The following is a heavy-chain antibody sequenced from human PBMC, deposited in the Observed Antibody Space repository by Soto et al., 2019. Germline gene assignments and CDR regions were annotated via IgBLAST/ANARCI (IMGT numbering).Heavy chain of an antibody. D-gene: IGHD6-19*01. CDR3: AEVEAVAGWQASY. CDR2: ISGSGGST. V-gene: IGHV3-23*01. CDR1: GVNFSSYA. Sequence: GGALRLSCAASGVNFSSYARRWVRQAPGKGLEWVSAISGSGGSTYYADSVRGRFTISRDNSKNTLYLQMNSLRAEDTAVYYCAEVEAVAGWQASYWGQGTLVTVSS. J-gene: IGHJ4*02.